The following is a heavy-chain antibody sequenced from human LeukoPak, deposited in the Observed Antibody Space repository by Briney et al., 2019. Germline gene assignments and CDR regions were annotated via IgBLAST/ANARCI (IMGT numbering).Heavy chain of an antibody. CDR1: GYTFTSYD. V-gene: IGHV1-8*01. Sequence: ASVKVSCKASGYTFTSYDINWVRQATGQGLEWMGWMNPNSGNTGYAQKFQGRVTMTRNTSISTAYMELSSLRSEDTAVYYCARGLALGSYYDFWSGYYGYGMDFWGQGTTVTVSS. CDR3: ARGLALGSYYDFWSGYYGYGMDF. J-gene: IGHJ6*02. D-gene: IGHD3-3*01. CDR2: MNPNSGNT.